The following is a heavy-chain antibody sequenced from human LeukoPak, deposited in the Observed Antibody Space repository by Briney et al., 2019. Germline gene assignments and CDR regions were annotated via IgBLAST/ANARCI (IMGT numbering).Heavy chain of an antibody. CDR2: ISGSGGST. CDR1: GFTFSSYA. V-gene: IGHV3-23*01. Sequence: GGSLRLSCAASGFTFSSYAVSWVRQAPGKGLEWVSSISGSGGSTYYADSVKGRFTISRDNSKNTLYLQMNSLRAEDTAVYYCAKLKDIVVVVAASHYWGQGTLVTVSS. D-gene: IGHD2-15*01. CDR3: AKLKDIVVVVAASHY. J-gene: IGHJ4*02.